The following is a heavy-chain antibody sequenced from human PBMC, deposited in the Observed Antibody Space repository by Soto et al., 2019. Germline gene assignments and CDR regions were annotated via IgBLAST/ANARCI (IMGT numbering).Heavy chain of an antibody. Sequence: GSLTLSCAPHRFSFDGSAIQWVHEASGLGLEWVGRIIGGGGGTTDYAEPVKDKLTNSREDSKNTIFLQLNSLKVDDTAVYYCVWESRVFSSWYWGQGTLVTVS. CDR2: IIGGGGGTT. CDR1: RFSFDGSA. V-gene: IGHV3-15*07. J-gene: IGHJ4*02. D-gene: IGHD6-13*01. CDR3: VWESRVFSSWY.